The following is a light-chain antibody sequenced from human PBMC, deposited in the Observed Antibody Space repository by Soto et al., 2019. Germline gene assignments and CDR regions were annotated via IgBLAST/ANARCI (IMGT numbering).Light chain of an antibody. Sequence: EIVLTQSPGPLSLSPGERATLSCRASQSVSSSFLAWYQQKPGQAPRLLIYGASSRATGIPDRFSGSGSGTGFTLTISRLEPEDVAVYYCQQYGSSPRTFGQGTKVEIK. CDR3: QQYGSSPRT. CDR1: QSVSSSF. J-gene: IGKJ1*01. CDR2: GAS. V-gene: IGKV3-20*01.